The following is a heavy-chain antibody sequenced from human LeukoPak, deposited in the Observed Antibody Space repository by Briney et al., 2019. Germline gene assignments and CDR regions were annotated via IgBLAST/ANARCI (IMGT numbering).Heavy chain of an antibody. CDR3: ARGSNSVAY. D-gene: IGHD4-23*01. CDR1: GGSISSYY. Sequence: SETLSLTCTVSGGSISSYYWSWFRQPPGKGLEWIGYIYYSGSTNYNPSLKSRVTISADTSKNQFSLRLSSVTAADTAVYYCARGSNSVAYWGQGTLVTVSS. J-gene: IGHJ4*02. CDR2: IYYSGST. V-gene: IGHV4-59*08.